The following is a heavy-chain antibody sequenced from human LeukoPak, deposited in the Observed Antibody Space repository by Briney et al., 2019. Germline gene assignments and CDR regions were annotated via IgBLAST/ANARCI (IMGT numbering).Heavy chain of an antibody. D-gene: IGHD6-19*01. Sequence: GGSLRLSCAASGFTFDNYEMNWVRQAPGKGLEWVAYISSSGSSIFYAASVKGRFTISRDNAKNSLYLQMHSLSAEDTAVYYCATKVAGTSHFSYWGQGTRVTVSS. V-gene: IGHV3-48*03. CDR3: ATKVAGTSHFSY. J-gene: IGHJ4*02. CDR1: GFTFDNYE. CDR2: ISSSGSSI.